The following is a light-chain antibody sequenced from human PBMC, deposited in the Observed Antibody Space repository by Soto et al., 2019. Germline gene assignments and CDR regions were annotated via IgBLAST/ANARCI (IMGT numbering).Light chain of an antibody. CDR3: QQYGSSPWT. CDR2: GAS. Sequence: EIVLTQSPGTLSLSPGERATLSCRASQSVSSSYLAWYQQKPGQAPRLLIYGASSRATGIPGRFSGSWSGTDFHPTINRLEPEDFAVYYCQQYGSSPWTFGQGTKVEIK. J-gene: IGKJ1*01. CDR1: QSVSSSY. V-gene: IGKV3-20*01.